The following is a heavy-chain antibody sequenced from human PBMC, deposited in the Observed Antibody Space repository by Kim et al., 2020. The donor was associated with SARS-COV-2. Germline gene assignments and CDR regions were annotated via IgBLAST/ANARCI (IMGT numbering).Heavy chain of an antibody. J-gene: IGHJ4*02. Sequence: VKGRFTIYRDNAKNSLYLQMNSLRAEDTAVYYCARVVGYGSGSYPYYFDYWGQGTLVTVSS. CDR3: ARVVGYGSGSYPYYFDY. D-gene: IGHD3-10*01. V-gene: IGHV3-21*01.